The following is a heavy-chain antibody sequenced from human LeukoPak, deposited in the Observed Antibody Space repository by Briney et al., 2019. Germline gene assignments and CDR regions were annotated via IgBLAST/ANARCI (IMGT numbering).Heavy chain of an antibody. J-gene: IGHJ4*02. CDR2: IYYSGST. D-gene: IGHD3-3*01. Sequence: PSETLSLTCTVSGGSISSYYWSWIRQPPGKGLEWIGYIYYSGSTNYNPSLKSRVTISVDTSKNQFSLKLSSVTAADTVVYYCASSLEWLLYRYWGQGTLVTVSS. V-gene: IGHV4-59*01. CDR1: GGSISSYY. CDR3: ASSLEWLLYRY.